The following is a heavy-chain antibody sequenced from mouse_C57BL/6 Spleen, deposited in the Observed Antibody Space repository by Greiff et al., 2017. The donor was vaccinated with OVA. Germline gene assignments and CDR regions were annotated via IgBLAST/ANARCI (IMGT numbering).Heavy chain of an antibody. J-gene: IGHJ4*01. D-gene: IGHD2-4*01. V-gene: IGHV1-74*01. Sequence: QVQLQQPGAELVKPGASVKVSCKASGYTFTSYWMHWVKQRPGQGLEWIGRIHPSDSDTNYNQKFKGKATLTVNKSSSTAYMQLSSLTSEDSAVYYCAIPAYDYDEDYAMDYWGQGTSVTVSS. CDR3: AIPAYDYDEDYAMDY. CDR2: IHPSDSDT. CDR1: GYTFTSYW.